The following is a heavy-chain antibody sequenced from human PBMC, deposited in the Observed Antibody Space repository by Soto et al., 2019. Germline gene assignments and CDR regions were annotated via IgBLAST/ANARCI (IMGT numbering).Heavy chain of an antibody. CDR2: IKQDGSEK. CDR1: GFTFSNYW. V-gene: IGHV3-7*01. D-gene: IGHD6-13*01. J-gene: IGHJ4*02. Sequence: GGSLRLSCAASGFTFSNYWMSWVRQAPGKGQEWVANIKQDGSEKYYVDSVKGRFTISRDNAKNSLYLQMNSLRAEDTAVYYCAREYSSSWYYFDYWGQGTLVTVSS. CDR3: AREYSSSWYYFDY.